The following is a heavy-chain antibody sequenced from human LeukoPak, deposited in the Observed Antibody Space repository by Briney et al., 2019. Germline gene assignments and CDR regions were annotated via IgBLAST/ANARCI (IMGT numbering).Heavy chain of an antibody. Sequence: ASVKVSCKVSGYTLTELSMHWVRQAPGKGLEWMGGFDPEDGETIYEQKFQGRVTMTEDTTTDTAYMELSSLRAEDTAVYYCGTVERAKVAFDIWGQGTMVTVSS. CDR1: GYTLTELS. J-gene: IGHJ3*02. V-gene: IGHV1-24*01. CDR3: GTVERAKVAFDI. CDR2: FDPEDGET.